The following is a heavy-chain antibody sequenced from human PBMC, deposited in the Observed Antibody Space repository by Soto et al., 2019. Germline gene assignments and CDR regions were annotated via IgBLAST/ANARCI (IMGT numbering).Heavy chain of an antibody. V-gene: IGHV3-21*01. CDR2: ISSSSSYI. Sequence: EVQLVESGGGLVKPGGSLRLSCAASGFTFSSYSMNWVRQAPGKGLEWVSSISSSSSYIYYADSVKGRFTISRDNAKNSLYLQMNSMRAEDTAVYYCARERKYSSSCYYYYYMDVWGKGTTVTVSS. J-gene: IGHJ6*03. D-gene: IGHD6-6*01. CDR1: GFTFSSYS. CDR3: ARERKYSSSCYYYYYMDV.